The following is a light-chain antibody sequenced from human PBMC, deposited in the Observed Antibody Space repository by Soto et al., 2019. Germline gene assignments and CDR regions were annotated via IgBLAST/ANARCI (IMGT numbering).Light chain of an antibody. CDR2: DAS. CDR3: QQSFSRPMYT. Sequence: SPSSLSASVGDRVMITCRASQTISTYLNWYQQKPGTAPKLLIYDASTLQSGVPSRFSGSGSGTDFTLTISNLQPEDFATFYCQQSFSRPMYTFGQGTKVDIK. CDR1: QTISTY. J-gene: IGKJ2*01. V-gene: IGKV1-39*01.